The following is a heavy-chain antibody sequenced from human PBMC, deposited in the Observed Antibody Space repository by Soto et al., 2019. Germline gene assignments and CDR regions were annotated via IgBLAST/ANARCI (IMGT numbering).Heavy chain of an antibody. Sequence: QERLVQSGAEVRKPGSSVKVSCKVTGGTSTRYAINWVRQAPGHGLEWMGGIVPMFGTSKYAQKFQGRVTITEDTSTNIAYMELRSLRSEDTAVYYCNRGSEYDFWSGYLWGQGTLVSVSS. CDR3: NRGSEYDFWSGYL. V-gene: IGHV1-69*06. CDR1: GGTSTRYA. J-gene: IGHJ4*02. CDR2: IVPMFGTS. D-gene: IGHD3-3*01.